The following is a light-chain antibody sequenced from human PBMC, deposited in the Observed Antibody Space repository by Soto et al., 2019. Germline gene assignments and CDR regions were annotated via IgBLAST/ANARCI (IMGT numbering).Light chain of an antibody. J-gene: IGLJ3*02. V-gene: IGLV4-69*01. CDR2: VNSDGSH. CDR3: QTWSASVRV. CDR1: SGHSSNV. Sequence: QSVLTQSPSASASLGASVKLTCTLSSGHSSNVIAWHQQQPERGTRYLMKVNSDGSHSKGGGIPDCCSGSRSGTARYLAVSSLQSEEEADYCCQTWSASVRVFGGGTKLTVL.